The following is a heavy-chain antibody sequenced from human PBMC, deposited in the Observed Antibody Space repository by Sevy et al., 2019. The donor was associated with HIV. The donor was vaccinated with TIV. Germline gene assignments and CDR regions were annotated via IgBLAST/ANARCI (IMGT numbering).Heavy chain of an antibody. Sequence: ASVKVSCKASGYTFTSYGLNWVRQAPGQGLEWMGCISAHNGNTNYAQNLQGRVTMTTDTSTTTAYMELRSLRSDDTAVYYCARGQYYYGSGSPGQCMDVWGKGTTVTVSS. CDR1: GYTFTSYG. D-gene: IGHD3-10*01. V-gene: IGHV1-18*01. CDR2: ISAHNGNT. CDR3: ARGQYYYGSGSPGQCMDV. J-gene: IGHJ6*03.